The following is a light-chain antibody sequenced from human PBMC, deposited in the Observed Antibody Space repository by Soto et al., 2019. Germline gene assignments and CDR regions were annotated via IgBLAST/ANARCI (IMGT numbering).Light chain of an antibody. CDR1: QSISSW. Sequence: DIQMTQSPSTLSGSVVDRVTITCRASQSISSWLAWYQQKPGKAPKLLIFDAFSLESGVPSRFSGSRSGTEFTLTISSLQPDDYATYYCQQYNSYSPLTFGGGTRLEIK. V-gene: IGKV1-5*01. CDR2: DAF. CDR3: QQYNSYSPLT. J-gene: IGKJ5*01.